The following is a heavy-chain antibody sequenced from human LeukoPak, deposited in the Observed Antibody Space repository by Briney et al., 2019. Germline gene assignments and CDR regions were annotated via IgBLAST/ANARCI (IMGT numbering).Heavy chain of an antibody. J-gene: IGHJ6*03. CDR2: IYHSGST. CDR1: GVSISSVSYY. CDR3: ARGWATGIYYYMDV. Sequence: PSETLSLTCTVSGVSISSVSYYWDWIRQPPGKGLEWIGSIYHSGSTYYNPSLRSRVTISVDTSKNQFSLKLSSVTAADTAVYYCARGWATGIYYYMDVWGKGTTVTVSS. D-gene: IGHD5-12*01. V-gene: IGHV4-39*07.